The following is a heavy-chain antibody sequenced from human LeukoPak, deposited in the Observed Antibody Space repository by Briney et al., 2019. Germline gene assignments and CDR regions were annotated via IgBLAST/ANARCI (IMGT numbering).Heavy chain of an antibody. CDR1: GFSVSSKY. J-gene: IGHJ4*02. CDR3: AGGQMFTSGGFES. Sequence: GGSLRLSCVASGFSVSSKYMSWVRQAPGKGLEWVSVLYTAGDTYYADSVKGRFTISRDNSKNTLSLQMSSLRPDDTALYYCAGGQMFTSGGFESWGQGALVTVSS. CDR2: LYTAGDT. D-gene: IGHD6-19*01. V-gene: IGHV3-53*01.